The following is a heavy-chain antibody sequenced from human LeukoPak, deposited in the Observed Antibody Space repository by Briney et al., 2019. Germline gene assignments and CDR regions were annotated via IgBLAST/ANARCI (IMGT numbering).Heavy chain of an antibody. J-gene: IGHJ4*02. Sequence: TGGSLRLSCAVSGFDFSDFTMHWVRQAPGKGLEWVSSISSSSSYIYYADSVKGRFTISRDNAKNSLYLQMNSLRAEDTAVYYCATDWEVVPAAISDYWGQGTLVTVSS. CDR3: ATDWEVVPAAISDY. CDR1: GFDFSDFT. D-gene: IGHD2-2*01. V-gene: IGHV3-21*01. CDR2: ISSSSSYI.